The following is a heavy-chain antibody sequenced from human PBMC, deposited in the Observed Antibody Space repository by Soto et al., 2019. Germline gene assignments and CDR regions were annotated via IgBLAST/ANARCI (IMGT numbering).Heavy chain of an antibody. CDR1: GGSVSSYY. CDR2: SYYSGST. D-gene: IGHD3-9*01. V-gene: IGHV4-59*02. J-gene: IGHJ4*02. Sequence: SETLSLTCTVPGGSVSSYYWSWIRQPPGKGLEWIGYSYYSGSTNYNPSLKSRVTISVDKSKNQFSLKLSSVTAADTAVYYCARGGNYDILTGFPYYFDYWGQGTLVTVSS. CDR3: ARGGNYDILTGFPYYFDY.